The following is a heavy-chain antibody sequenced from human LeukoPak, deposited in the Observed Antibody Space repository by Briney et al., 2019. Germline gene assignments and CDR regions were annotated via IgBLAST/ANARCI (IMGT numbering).Heavy chain of an antibody. Sequence: GALRPSCAASGFTFSSDWMSWVRQAPGKGLEWVANIKQDGSEKYYVDSVKGRFTISRDNSKNTLYLQMNSLRAEDTAVYYCAKMLPEAAGTFDYWGQGTLVTVSS. CDR1: GFTFSSDW. CDR3: AKMLPEAAGTFDY. CDR2: IKQDGSEK. J-gene: IGHJ4*02. V-gene: IGHV3-7*03. D-gene: IGHD6-13*01.